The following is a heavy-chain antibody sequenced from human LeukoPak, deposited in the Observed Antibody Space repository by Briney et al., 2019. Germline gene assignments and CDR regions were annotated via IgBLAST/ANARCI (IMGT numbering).Heavy chain of an antibody. CDR2: IYHSGGA. J-gene: IGHJ4*02. CDR1: GASIDSHSW. Sequence: SETLSLTCAVSGASIDSHSWWSWVRQPPGKGLEWIGEIYHSGGANYKPSLKSRVTMSVDTSKNHFSLKLTSVTAADTALYYCAYNRNFALDNWGQGTLVTVSS. D-gene: IGHD1-14*01. V-gene: IGHV4/OR15-8*01. CDR3: AYNRNFALDN.